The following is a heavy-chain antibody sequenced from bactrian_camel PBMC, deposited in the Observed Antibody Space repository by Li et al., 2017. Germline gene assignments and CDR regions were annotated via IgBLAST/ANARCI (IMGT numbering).Heavy chain of an antibody. CDR1: GYILMSCA. Sequence: HVQLVESGGGSVQSGGSLKLTCTASGYILMSCAMEWHRQAPGKEREAVAGIFGGGTTYYDDSVKGRFTISQDNIKRNILYLQMNDLKIDDTATYYCAAGEAGVYGCDNGMPFLGKGTQVTVS. V-gene: IGHV3S53*01. D-gene: IGHD3*01. J-gene: IGHJ7*01. CDR2: IFGGGTT.